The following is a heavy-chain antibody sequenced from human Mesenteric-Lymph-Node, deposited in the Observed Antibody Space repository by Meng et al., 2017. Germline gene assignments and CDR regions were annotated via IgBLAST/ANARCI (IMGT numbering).Heavy chain of an antibody. CDR2: ISYDGSNK. V-gene: IGHV3-30*04. D-gene: IGHD2-21*02. CDR1: GFTFSSYA. CDR3: ASGGGDRNYGMDV. Sequence: GGSLRLSCAASGFTFSSYAMHWVRQAPGKGLEWVAVISYDGSNKYYADSVKGRFTISRDNSKNTLYLQMNSLRAEDTAVYYCASGGGDRNYGMDVWGQGTTVTVSS. J-gene: IGHJ6*02.